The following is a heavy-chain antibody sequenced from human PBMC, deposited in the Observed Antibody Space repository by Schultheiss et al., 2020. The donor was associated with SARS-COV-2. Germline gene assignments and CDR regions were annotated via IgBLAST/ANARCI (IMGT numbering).Heavy chain of an antibody. CDR1: GGSISSGSYY. J-gene: IGHJ6*02. Sequence: SETLSLTCTVSGGSISSGSYYWSWIRQPAGKGLEWIGRIYTSGSTYYNPCLKSLVTISVDRSKKQFSLKLTSVSAADTAVYFCARGWYYFSMDAWGLGTTVT. CDR2: IYTSGST. V-gene: IGHV4-61*02. CDR3: ARGWYYFSMDA. D-gene: IGHD2-15*01.